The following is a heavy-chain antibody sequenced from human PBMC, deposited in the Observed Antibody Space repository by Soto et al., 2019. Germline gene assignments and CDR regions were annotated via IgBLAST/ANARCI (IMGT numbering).Heavy chain of an antibody. Sequence: PSETLSLTCAVYGGSFSGYYWSWIRQPPGKGLEWIGEINHSGSTNYNPSLKSRVTISVDTSKNQFSLKLSSVTAADTAVYYCARNRIDYYDSSGYQSPRFDYWGQGTLVTVSS. CDR1: GGSFSGYY. J-gene: IGHJ4*02. CDR2: INHSGST. V-gene: IGHV4-34*01. CDR3: ARNRIDYYDSSGYQSPRFDY. D-gene: IGHD3-22*01.